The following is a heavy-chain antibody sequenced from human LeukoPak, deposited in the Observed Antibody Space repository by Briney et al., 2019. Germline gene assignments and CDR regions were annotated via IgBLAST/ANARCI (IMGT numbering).Heavy chain of an antibody. CDR1: GGSISTTNYY. CDR3: AGPAVAAAANLYYYYYYMDV. Sequence: SETLSLTCTVSGGSISTTNYYWAWIRQPPGKGLEWIGSIYNSGSTYYNPSLKSRVTMSVDTSKNQFSLKLSSVTAADTAVYYCAGPAVAAAANLYYYYYYMDVWGKGTSVTVSS. J-gene: IGHJ6*03. CDR2: IYNSGST. D-gene: IGHD6-13*01. V-gene: IGHV4-39*01.